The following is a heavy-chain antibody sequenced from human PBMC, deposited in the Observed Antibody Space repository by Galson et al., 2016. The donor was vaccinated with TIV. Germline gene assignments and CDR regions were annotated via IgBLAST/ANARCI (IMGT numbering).Heavy chain of an antibody. CDR1: GLSVSINY. CDR3: ARGRILDATYYYYYYGMDV. V-gene: IGHV3-66*02. Sequence: SLRLSCAASGLSVSINYMTWVRQAPGKGLEWVSLISDGGNTYYPDSVKGRFTISRDNSKNTLYLQMNSLRVEDTAVYYCARGRILDATYYYYYYGMDVWGQGPAVTVSS. D-gene: IGHD1-1*01. CDR2: ISDGGNT. J-gene: IGHJ6*02.